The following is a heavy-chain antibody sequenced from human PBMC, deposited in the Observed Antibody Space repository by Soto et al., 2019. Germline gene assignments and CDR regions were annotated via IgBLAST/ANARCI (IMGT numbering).Heavy chain of an antibody. Sequence: PGGSLRLSCAASGFTFSSYSMNWVRLAPGKGQEWVSYISSSSSTIYYADSVKGRFTISRDNAKNSLYLQMNSLRAEDTAVYYCATYYGGMLGFAEYFQHWGQGTLVTVSS. D-gene: IGHD4-17*01. CDR3: ATYYGGMLGFAEYFQH. J-gene: IGHJ1*01. V-gene: IGHV3-48*01. CDR1: GFTFSSYS. CDR2: ISSSSSTI.